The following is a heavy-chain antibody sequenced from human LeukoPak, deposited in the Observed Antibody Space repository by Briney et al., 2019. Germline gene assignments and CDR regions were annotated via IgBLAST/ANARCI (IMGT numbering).Heavy chain of an antibody. CDR3: ANEGVVPAAYDY. D-gene: IGHD2-2*01. Sequence: GRSLRLSCAASGFTFSSYGMHWVRQAPGKGLEWVAVIWYDGSNKYYADSVKGRFTISRDNSKNTLYLQMNSLRAEDTAVYYCANEGVVPAAYDYWGQGTLVTVSS. CDR1: GFTFSSYG. J-gene: IGHJ4*02. V-gene: IGHV3-33*06. CDR2: IWYDGSNK.